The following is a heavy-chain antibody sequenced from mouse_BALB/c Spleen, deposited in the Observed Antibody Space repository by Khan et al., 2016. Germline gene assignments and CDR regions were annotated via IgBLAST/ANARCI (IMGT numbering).Heavy chain of an antibody. V-gene: IGHV9-3-1*01. CDR1: GYTFTNYG. J-gene: IGHJ4*01. CDR2: TNPYTGEP. CDR3: ARSSYYGYYYAMDY. D-gene: IGHD1-2*01. Sequence: QIQLVQSGPELKKPGETVKISCKASGYTFTNYGMNWVKQTPETGLKWMGWTNPYTGEPTYADDFKGRFAFSLETSATTAYLQINNLQNEDTATYVCARSSYYGYYYAMDYWGQGTSVTVSS.